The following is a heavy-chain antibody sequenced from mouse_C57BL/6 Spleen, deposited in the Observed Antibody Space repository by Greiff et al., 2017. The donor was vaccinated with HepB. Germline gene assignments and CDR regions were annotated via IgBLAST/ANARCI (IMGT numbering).Heavy chain of an antibody. Sequence: EVQGVESVAELVRPGASVKLSCTASGFNIKNTYMHWVKQRPEQGLEWIGRIDPANGNTKYAPKFQGKATITADTSSNTAYLQLSSLTSEDTAIYYCARPITTVVERYFDVWGTGTTVTVSS. V-gene: IGHV14-3*01. J-gene: IGHJ1*03. CDR2: IDPANGNT. CDR1: GFNIKNTY. CDR3: ARPITTVVERYFDV. D-gene: IGHD1-1*01.